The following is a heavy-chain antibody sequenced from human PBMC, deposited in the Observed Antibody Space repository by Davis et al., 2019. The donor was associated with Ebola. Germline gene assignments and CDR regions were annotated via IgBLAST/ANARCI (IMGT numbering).Heavy chain of an antibody. D-gene: IGHD1-26*01. J-gene: IGHJ6*02. Sequence: GGSLRLSCGASGFSFDHYAINWVRHGPGKGLEWVSGVSGNGGRTYYADSVKGRFIVSRDNSKNMLYLQMDSLRVEDTAVYYCAKDLSWDIEALPGVPYYYGMDVWGQGTTVTVSS. CDR3: AKDLSWDIEALPGVPYYYGMDV. V-gene: IGHV3-23*01. CDR2: VSGNGGRT. CDR1: GFSFDHYA.